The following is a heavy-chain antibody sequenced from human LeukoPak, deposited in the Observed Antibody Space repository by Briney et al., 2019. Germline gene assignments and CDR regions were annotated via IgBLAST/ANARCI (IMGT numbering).Heavy chain of an antibody. CDR2: VSWDGGST. CDR1: GFTFDDYA. V-gene: IGHV3-43D*03. CDR3: AKEDFDY. Sequence: PGGSLRLSCAASGFTFDDYAMHWVRQAPGKGLEWVSLVSWDGGSTYYADSVKGRFTISRDNSKNSLYLQMNSLRAEDTALYYGAKEDFDYWGQGTLVTVSS. J-gene: IGHJ4*02.